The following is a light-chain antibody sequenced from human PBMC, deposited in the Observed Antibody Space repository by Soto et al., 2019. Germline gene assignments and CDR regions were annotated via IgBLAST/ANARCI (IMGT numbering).Light chain of an antibody. Sequence: VILMTHSPSLLSSSTGDRVTISFRISQGISSYLAWYQQKPGKAPELLIYAASTLQSGVPSRFSGSGSGTDFTLTISCLQSEDFATYYCQQYYSFTPTFGQGTQLDIK. CDR3: QQYYSFTPT. CDR2: AAS. J-gene: IGKJ5*01. V-gene: IGKV1D-8*01. CDR1: QGISSY.